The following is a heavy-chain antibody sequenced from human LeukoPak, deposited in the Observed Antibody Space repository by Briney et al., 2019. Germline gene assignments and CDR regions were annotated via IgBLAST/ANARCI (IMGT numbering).Heavy chain of an antibody. CDR2: IYYSGST. CDR3: ASELTYCSGGSCYFGGFDY. CDR1: GGSISSSSYY. J-gene: IGHJ4*02. D-gene: IGHD2-15*01. V-gene: IGHV4-39*01. Sequence: PSETLSLTCTVSGGSISSSSYYWGWIRQPPGKGLEWIGSIYYSGSTYYNPSLKSRVTISVDTSKNQFSLKLSSVTAADTAVYYCASELTYCSGGSCYFGGFDYWGQGTLVTVSS.